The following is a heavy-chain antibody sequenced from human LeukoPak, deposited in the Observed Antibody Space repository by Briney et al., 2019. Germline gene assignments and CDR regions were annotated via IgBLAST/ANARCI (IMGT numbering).Heavy chain of an antibody. J-gene: IGHJ4*02. CDR2: IYYSGST. V-gene: IGHV4-59*08. D-gene: IGHD5-18*01. Sequence: PSETLSLTCTVSGGSITSYYWSWIRQPPGKGLEWIGYIYYSGSTNSNPSLESRVTISVDTSKNQFSLKLSSVTAADTAMYYCAKYGYNYGLDYWGQGTLVTVSS. CDR3: AKYGYNYGLDY. CDR1: GGSITSYY.